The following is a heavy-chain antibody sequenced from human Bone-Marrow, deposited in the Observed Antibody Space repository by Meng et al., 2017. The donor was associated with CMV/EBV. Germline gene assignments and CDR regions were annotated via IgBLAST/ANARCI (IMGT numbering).Heavy chain of an antibody. CDR2: VTPIFGTV. CDR3: AREIRQQLDY. V-gene: IGHV1-69*05. Sequence: SVKVSCKASGYTFTSYYMHWVRQAPGQGLEWMGGVTPIFGTVNYAQKFQGRVTVTTDKSTRTVYMELSSLRSEDTAVYYCAREIRQQLDYWGQGTRVTVSS. D-gene: IGHD6-13*01. CDR1: GYTFTSYY. J-gene: IGHJ4*02.